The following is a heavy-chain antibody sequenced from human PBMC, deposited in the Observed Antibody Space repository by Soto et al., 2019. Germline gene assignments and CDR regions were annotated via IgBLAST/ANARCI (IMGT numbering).Heavy chain of an antibody. Sequence: GGSLRLSWAASGFTFDDYAMHWVRQAPGKGLEWVSGISWNSGSIGYADSVKGRFTISRDNAKNSLYLQMNSLRAEDTALYYCTKDKDVTGTTLYYFDYWGQGTLVTVSS. J-gene: IGHJ4*02. V-gene: IGHV3-9*01. CDR3: TKDKDVTGTTLYYFDY. CDR2: ISWNSGSI. D-gene: IGHD1-7*01. CDR1: GFTFDDYA.